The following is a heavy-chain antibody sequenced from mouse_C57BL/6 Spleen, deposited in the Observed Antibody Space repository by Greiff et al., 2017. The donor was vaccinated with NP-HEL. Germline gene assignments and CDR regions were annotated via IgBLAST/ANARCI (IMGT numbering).Heavy chain of an antibody. J-gene: IGHJ1*03. CDR3: GVYSNYERYWYFDV. CDR2: IYPGDGDT. CDR1: GYAFSSYW. Sequence: QVQLKESGAELVKPGASVKISCKASGYAFSSYWMNWVKQRPGKGLEWIGQIYPGDGDTNYNGKFKGKATLTADKSSSTAYMQLSSLTSEDSAVYFCGVYSNYERYWYFDVWGTGTTVTVSS. V-gene: IGHV1-80*01. D-gene: IGHD2-5*01.